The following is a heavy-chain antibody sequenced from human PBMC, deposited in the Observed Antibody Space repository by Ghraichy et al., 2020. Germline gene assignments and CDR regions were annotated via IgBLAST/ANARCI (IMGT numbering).Heavy chain of an antibody. CDR2: ISGSGGST. D-gene: IGHD1-14*01. Sequence: GGSLRLSCAASGFTFSSYAMSWVRQAPGKGLEWVSAISGSGGSTYYADSVKGRFTISRDNSKNTLYLQMNSLRAEDTAVYYCANQMGPETAHYYYYMDVWGKGTTVTVSS. CDR3: ANQMGPETAHYYYYMDV. CDR1: GFTFSSYA. V-gene: IGHV3-23*01. J-gene: IGHJ6*03.